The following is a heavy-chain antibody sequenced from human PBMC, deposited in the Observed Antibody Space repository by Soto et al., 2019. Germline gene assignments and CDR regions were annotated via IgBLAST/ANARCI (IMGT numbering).Heavy chain of an antibody. CDR3: ARGPDHSKVGY. J-gene: IGHJ4*02. D-gene: IGHD4-4*01. CDR2: IDYNGRA. CDR1: GGSVTGNC. Sequence: SETLSLTCSVSGGSVTGNCWSWVRQPPGKGLEWIGCIDYNGRAHYNPSLTSRVSMSLDTSNNHFSLKLSSMTAADTAMYYCARGPDHSKVGYWGQGTLVTVSS. V-gene: IGHV4-59*02.